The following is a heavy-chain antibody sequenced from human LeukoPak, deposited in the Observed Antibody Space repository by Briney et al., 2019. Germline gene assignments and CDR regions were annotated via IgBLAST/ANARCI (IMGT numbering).Heavy chain of an antibody. CDR1: GFTFSSYS. Sequence: PGGSLRLSCAASGFTFSSYSMNWVRQAPGKGLEWVSYISSSSSTIYYADSVKGRFTISRDNAKNSLYLQLNSLRAEDTAVYYCASRVQRPPLSFGYWGQGTLVTVSS. D-gene: IGHD6-25*01. CDR3: ASRVQRPPLSFGY. V-gene: IGHV3-48*01. J-gene: IGHJ4*02. CDR2: ISSSSSTI.